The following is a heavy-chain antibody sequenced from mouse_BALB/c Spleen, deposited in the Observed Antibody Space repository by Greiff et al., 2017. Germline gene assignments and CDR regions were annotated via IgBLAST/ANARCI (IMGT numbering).Heavy chain of an antibody. CDR1: GFTFSSYG. D-gene: IGHD2-3*01. V-gene: IGHV5-6-3*01. CDR2: INSNGGST. Sequence: EVKVVESGGGLVQPGGSLKLSCAASGFTFSSYGMSWVRQTPDKRLELVATINSNGGSTYYPDSVKGRFTISRDNAKNTLYLQMSSLKSEDTAMYYCARDRYDGYYFDYWGQGTTLTVSS. CDR3: ARDRYDGYYFDY. J-gene: IGHJ2*01.